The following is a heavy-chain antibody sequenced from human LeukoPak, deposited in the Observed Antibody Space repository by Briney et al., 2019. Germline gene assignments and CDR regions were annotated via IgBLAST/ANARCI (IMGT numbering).Heavy chain of an antibody. V-gene: IGHV4-59*08. CDR3: ARHADYGGYLDY. D-gene: IGHD4-23*01. CDR2: IYYSGST. J-gene: IGHJ4*02. CDR1: GGSITNYY. Sequence: SETLSLTCTVSGGSITNYYWSWIRQPPGKGLEWIGYIYYSGSTNYNPSLKSRVTVSVDTSKSQFSLRLTSVTAADTAVYYCARHADYGGYLDYWGQGTLVTVSS.